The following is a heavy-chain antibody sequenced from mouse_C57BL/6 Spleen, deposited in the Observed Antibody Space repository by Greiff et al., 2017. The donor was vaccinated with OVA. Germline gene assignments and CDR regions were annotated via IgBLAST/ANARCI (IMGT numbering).Heavy chain of an antibody. CDR2: IHPSDSDT. Sequence: QVQLKQPGAELVKPGASVKVSCKASGYTFTSYWMHWVKQRPGQGLEWIGRIHPSDSDTNYNQKFKGKATLTVDKSSSTAYMQLSSLTSEDSAVYYCASAYDYLYYFDYWGQGTTLTVSS. J-gene: IGHJ2*01. D-gene: IGHD2-4*01. V-gene: IGHV1-74*01. CDR3: ASAYDYLYYFDY. CDR1: GYTFTSYW.